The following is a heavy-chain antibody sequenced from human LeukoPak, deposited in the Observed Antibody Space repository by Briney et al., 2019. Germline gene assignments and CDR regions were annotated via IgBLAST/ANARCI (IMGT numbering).Heavy chain of an antibody. CDR1: GYTFTNHH. V-gene: IGHV1-46*01. Sequence: ASVKASCKASGYTFTNHHVHWVRQAPGQGLEWMGIIKPSGGSTTYAQKFQGRVTMTRDTSTSTVYMELSSLRSDDTAAYYCARVWVDSGGWYNFDYWGQGTLVTVSS. J-gene: IGHJ4*02. D-gene: IGHD6-19*01. CDR2: IKPSGGST. CDR3: ARVWVDSGGWYNFDY.